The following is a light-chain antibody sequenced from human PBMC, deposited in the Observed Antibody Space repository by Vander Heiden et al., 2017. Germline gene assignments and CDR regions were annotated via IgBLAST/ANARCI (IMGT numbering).Light chain of an antibody. J-gene: IGKJ1*01. Sequence: DFQMTQSPSTLSASVGYRVTITCRASQSISSWLAWYQQKPGKAPKLLIYKASSLESGVPSRFSGSGSGTEFTLTISSLQPDDFATYYCQQYNSYSWTFGQGTKVEIK. CDR3: QQYNSYSWT. CDR2: KAS. V-gene: IGKV1-5*03. CDR1: QSISSW.